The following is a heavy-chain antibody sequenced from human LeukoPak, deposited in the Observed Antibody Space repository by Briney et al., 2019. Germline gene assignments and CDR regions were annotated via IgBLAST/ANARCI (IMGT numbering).Heavy chain of an antibody. D-gene: IGHD6-13*01. V-gene: IGHV3-21*01. CDR1: GFTFSSYS. Sequence: GGSLRLSCAASGFTFSSYSMNWVRQAPGKGLEWVSSISSSSSYIYYADSVKGRFTISRDNAKNSLYLQMNSLRAEDTAVYYCARDRGVSSSCPVYWGQGTLVTVSS. CDR3: ARDRGVSSSCPVY. J-gene: IGHJ4*02. CDR2: ISSSSSYI.